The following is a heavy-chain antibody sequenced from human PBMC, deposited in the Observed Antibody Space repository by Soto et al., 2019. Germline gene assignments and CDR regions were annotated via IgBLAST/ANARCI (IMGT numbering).Heavy chain of an antibody. CDR2: ISGSGGST. CDR1: GFTFSSYA. V-gene: IGHV3-23*01. J-gene: IGHJ4*02. D-gene: IGHD4-17*01. Sequence: PGGSLRLSCAASGFTFSSYAMSWVRQAPGKGLEWVSAISGSGGSTYYADSVKGRFTISRDNSKNTLYLQMNSLRAEDTAVYYCAKGMGNYGDYSGDYWGQGTLVTVSS. CDR3: AKGMGNYGDYSGDY.